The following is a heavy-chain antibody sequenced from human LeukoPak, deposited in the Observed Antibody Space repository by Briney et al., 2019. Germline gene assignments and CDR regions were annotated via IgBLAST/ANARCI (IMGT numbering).Heavy chain of an antibody. Sequence: GGSLRLSCAASGFTFSTYAMNWVRQAPGKGLEWISGLSSGGGSPYYADSVKGRFTISRDNSKNTLFLQMNSLRAEDTAIYYCTKVTSTGSCYQSDYWGQGTLVTVSS. CDR1: GFTFSTYA. CDR3: TKVTSTGSCYQSDY. V-gene: IGHV3-23*01. J-gene: IGHJ4*02. CDR2: LSSGGGSP. D-gene: IGHD2-15*01.